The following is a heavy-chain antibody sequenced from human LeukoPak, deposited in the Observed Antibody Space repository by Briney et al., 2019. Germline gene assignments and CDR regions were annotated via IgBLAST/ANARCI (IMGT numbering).Heavy chain of an antibody. CDR3: TRGGYSYGSLRH. Sequence: ASVKVSCKASGYTFSNFPLTWVRQAPGQGREGVGWISPSNGVKTYAQQFQGRVTLTTDTSTSTVYLDLRSLRSDDTALYYCTRGGYSYGSLRHWGQGTLVTVSS. CDR2: ISPSNGVK. V-gene: IGHV1-18*01. J-gene: IGHJ4*02. D-gene: IGHD5-18*01. CDR1: GYTFSNFP.